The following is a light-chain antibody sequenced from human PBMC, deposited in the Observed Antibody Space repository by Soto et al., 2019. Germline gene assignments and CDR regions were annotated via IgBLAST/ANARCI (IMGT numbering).Light chain of an antibody. V-gene: IGKV1-5*03. J-gene: IGKJ5*01. CDR1: QTISSW. Sequence: DIHMTQSPSTLSGSVGDRVTITCRASQTISSWLAWYQQKPGKAPKILIYKASTLKSGVPSRFSGSGSGTEFTLTISSLQTEDFATYYCQQRNSYTITFGQGTRLEI. CDR3: QQRNSYTIT. CDR2: KAS.